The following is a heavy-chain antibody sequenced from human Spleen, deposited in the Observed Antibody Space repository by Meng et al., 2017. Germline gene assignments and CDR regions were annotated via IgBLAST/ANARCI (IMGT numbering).Heavy chain of an antibody. V-gene: IGHV3-48*03. D-gene: IGHD2-15*01. J-gene: IGHJ4*02. CDR2: IRNSGTTI. CDR3: ARDRQGGYFGY. CDR1: GFTFSSYD. Sequence: GESLKISCAASGFTFSSYDMNWVRQAPGRGLEWVSYIRNSGTTIYYADSVKGRFTISRDNAKNSLYLQMNTLRAEDTAVCYCARDRQGGYFGYWGQGTLVTVSS.